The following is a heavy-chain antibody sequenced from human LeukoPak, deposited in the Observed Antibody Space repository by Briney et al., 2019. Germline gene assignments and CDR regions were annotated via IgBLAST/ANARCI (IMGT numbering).Heavy chain of an antibody. CDR3: AKDHESDGYPCLDH. Sequence: GGSLRLSCAASGFTFSRLAMTWVRQAPGKGLEWVSTISASGPYYADAVRGRFTISRDNSRNTLSLQMDSLRAEDTAVYYCAKDHESDGYPCLDHWGLGALVTVSS. D-gene: IGHD3-22*01. CDR2: ISASGP. CDR1: GFTFSRLA. V-gene: IGHV3-23*01. J-gene: IGHJ4*02.